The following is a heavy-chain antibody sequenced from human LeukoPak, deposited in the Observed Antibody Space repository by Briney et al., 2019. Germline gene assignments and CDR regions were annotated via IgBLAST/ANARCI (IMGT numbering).Heavy chain of an antibody. CDR2: INHSGST. CDR1: GGSISSSSYY. D-gene: IGHD6-19*01. CDR3: ARGGLDIAVGYYFDY. J-gene: IGHJ4*02. Sequence: PSETLSLTCTVSGGSISSSSYYWGWVRQPRGKGLEWIGEINHSGSTNYNPSLKSRVTISVDTSKNQFSLKLSSVTAADTAVYYCARGGLDIAVGYYFDYWGQGTLVTVSS. V-gene: IGHV4-39*07.